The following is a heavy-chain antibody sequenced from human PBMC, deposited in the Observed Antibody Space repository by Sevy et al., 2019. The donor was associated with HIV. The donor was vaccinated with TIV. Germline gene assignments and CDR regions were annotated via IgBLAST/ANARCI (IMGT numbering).Heavy chain of an antibody. Sequence: GGSLRLSCAASGFTFSDYGMHWVRQAPGKGLEWVATISYDGINKHYADSVKGRFTISRDNFKNSLSLQMNSLRAEDTAVYFCALERLSSDVAEYFQNWGQGTLVTVSS. CDR3: ALERLSSDVAEYFQN. CDR1: GFTFSDYG. D-gene: IGHD1-1*01. CDR2: ISYDGINK. V-gene: IGHV3-30*03. J-gene: IGHJ1*01.